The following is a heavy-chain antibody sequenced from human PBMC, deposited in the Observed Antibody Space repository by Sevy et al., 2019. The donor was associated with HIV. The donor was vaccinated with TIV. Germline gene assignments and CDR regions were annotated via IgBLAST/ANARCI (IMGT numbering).Heavy chain of an antibody. CDR2: ITSSSNYI. CDR3: ARPYGSGSWEAFDV. D-gene: IGHD3-10*01. Sequence: GGSLRLSCAASGFTFTTYTMNWVRQALGKGLEWVSSITSSSNYIYYADSVKGRFTISRDNAKDSVYLQMNSLRAEDTAVYYCARPYGSGSWEAFDVWGQGTMVTVSS. V-gene: IGHV3-21*01. CDR1: GFTFTTYT. J-gene: IGHJ3*01.